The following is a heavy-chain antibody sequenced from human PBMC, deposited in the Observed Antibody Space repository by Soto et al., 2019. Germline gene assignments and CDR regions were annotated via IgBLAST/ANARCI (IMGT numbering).Heavy chain of an antibody. V-gene: IGHV4-34*01. CDR3: ARGLPPSNP. CDR1: GGSFSGYY. Sequence: SETLSLTCAVYGGSFSGYYWSWIRQPPGKGLEWIGEINHSGSTNYNPSLKSRVTISVDTSKNQFSLKLSSVTAADTAVYYCARGLPPSNPWGQGTLVTVSS. J-gene: IGHJ5*02. CDR2: INHSGST.